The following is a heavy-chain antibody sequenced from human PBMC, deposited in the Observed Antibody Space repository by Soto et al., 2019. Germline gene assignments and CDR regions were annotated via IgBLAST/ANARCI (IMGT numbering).Heavy chain of an antibody. D-gene: IGHD2-2*01. J-gene: IGHJ4*02. CDR1: GFTFSSYA. V-gene: IGHV3-23*01. CDR2: ISGSGGST. CDR3: AKLCSLAKTEPRSGGVWPAATQSGVPDYFDY. Sequence: PGGSLRLSCAASGFTFSSYAMSWVRQAPGKGLEWVSAISGSGGSTYYADSVKGRFTISRDNSKNTLYLQMNSLRAEDTAVYYCAKLCSLAKTEPRSGGVWPAATQSGVPDYFDYWGQGTLVTVSS.